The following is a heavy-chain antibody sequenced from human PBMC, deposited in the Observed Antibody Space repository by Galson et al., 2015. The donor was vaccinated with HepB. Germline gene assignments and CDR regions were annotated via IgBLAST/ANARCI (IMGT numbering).Heavy chain of an antibody. Sequence: SLRLSCAASGFTFSSYAMHWVRQAPGKGLEWVAVISYDGSNKYYADSVKGRFTISRDNSKNTLYLQMNSLRAEDTAVYYCARVLPADRRGKRLGMDVWGQGTTVTVSS. V-gene: IGHV3-30*04. CDR2: ISYDGSNK. CDR3: ARVLPADRRGKRLGMDV. J-gene: IGHJ6*02. CDR1: GFTFSSYA. D-gene: IGHD2-15*01.